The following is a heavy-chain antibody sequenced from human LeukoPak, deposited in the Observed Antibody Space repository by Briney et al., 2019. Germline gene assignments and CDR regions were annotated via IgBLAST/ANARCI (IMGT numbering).Heavy chain of an antibody. CDR1: GFTFSNYG. D-gene: IGHD3-22*01. CDR3: AKGLYYDRSGYLPGDY. Sequence: GGSLRLSCAASGFTFSNYGMHWVRQAPGKGLEWVSAISGSGGSAYYADSVRGRFTISRDNSKNTLYMQMNSLRAEDTAVYYCAKGLYYDRSGYLPGDYWGQGTLVTVSS. CDR2: ISGSGGSA. V-gene: IGHV3-23*01. J-gene: IGHJ4*02.